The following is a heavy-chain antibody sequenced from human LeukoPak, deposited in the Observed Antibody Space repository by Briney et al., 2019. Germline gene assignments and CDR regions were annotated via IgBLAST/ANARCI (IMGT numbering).Heavy chain of an antibody. CDR2: IYYSGST. Sequence: SETLFLTCTVSGGSISSYYWSWIRQPPGKGLEWIGYIYYSGSTNYNPSLKSRVTISVDTSKNQFSLKLSSVTAADTAVYYCASAASHYDFWSGYYRFRLDYWGQGTLVTVSS. V-gene: IGHV4-59*01. CDR1: GGSISSYY. CDR3: ASAASHYDFWSGYYRFRLDY. J-gene: IGHJ4*02. D-gene: IGHD3-3*01.